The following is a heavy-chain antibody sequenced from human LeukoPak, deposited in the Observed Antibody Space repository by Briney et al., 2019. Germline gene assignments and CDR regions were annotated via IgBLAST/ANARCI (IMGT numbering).Heavy chain of an antibody. D-gene: IGHD6-19*01. CDR2: IYTSGST. J-gene: IGHJ4*02. CDR1: GGSFSGYY. Sequence: SETLSLTCTVSGGSFSGYYWSWIRQPAGKGLEWIGRIYTSGSTNYNPSLKSRVTMSIDTSKNQFSLKLSSVTAADTAVYYCARVSSAGIWDYWGQGTLVTVSS. CDR3: ARVSSAGIWDY. V-gene: IGHV4-4*07.